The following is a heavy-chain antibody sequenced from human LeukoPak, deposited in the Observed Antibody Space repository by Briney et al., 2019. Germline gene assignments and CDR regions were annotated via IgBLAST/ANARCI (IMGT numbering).Heavy chain of an antibody. Sequence: ASVKVSCKASGYTFTSYDINWVRPATGQGLEWMGWMNPNSGNTGYAQKFQGRVTMTRNTSISTAYMELSSLRSEDTAVYYCARGSRDGYNYVLDYWGQGTLVTVSS. J-gene: IGHJ4*02. CDR3: ARGSRDGYNYVLDY. CDR1: GYTFTSYD. V-gene: IGHV1-8*01. CDR2: MNPNSGNT. D-gene: IGHD5-24*01.